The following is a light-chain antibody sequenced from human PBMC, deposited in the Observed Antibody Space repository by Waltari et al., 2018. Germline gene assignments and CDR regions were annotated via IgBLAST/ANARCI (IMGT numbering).Light chain of an antibody. J-gene: IGKJ4*01. CDR2: DAS. V-gene: IGKV3-11*01. Sequence: PGERATLSCRASQSVRNYLAWYQQKPGQAPRLLIYDASNRATGIPARFSGSGSGTDFTLTISSLETEDFAVYYCQQRSDWPLTFGGGTKVEIK. CDR1: QSVRNY. CDR3: QQRSDWPLT.